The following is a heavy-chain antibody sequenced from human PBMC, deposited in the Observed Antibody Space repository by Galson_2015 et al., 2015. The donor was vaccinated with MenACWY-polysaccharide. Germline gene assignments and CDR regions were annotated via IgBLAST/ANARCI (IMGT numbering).Heavy chain of an antibody. D-gene: IGHD4-23*01. J-gene: IGHJ2*01. Sequence: SLRLSCAASGFTFSSYWMHWVRQAPGKGLEWVAIIWYDGSNKYYADSVKGRFTISRDNSKNMLFLQVNSLRVEDTAVYYCARGGGTSEWYFDLWGRGTLVTVSS. CDR3: ARGGGTSEWYFDL. CDR2: IWYDGSNK. V-gene: IGHV3-33*08. CDR1: GFTFSSYW.